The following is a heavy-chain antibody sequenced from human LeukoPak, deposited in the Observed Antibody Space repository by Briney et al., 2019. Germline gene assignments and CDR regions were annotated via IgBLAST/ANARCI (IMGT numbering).Heavy chain of an antibody. J-gene: IGHJ6*04. Sequence: TGGSLRLSCAASGFTFSYYSMNWVRQAPGKGLEWVSYISSSSTTKYYTDSVKGRFTISRDNAKNSLYLQMNSLRVEDTAVYYCAELGITMIGGVWGKGTTVTISS. V-gene: IGHV3-48*01. CDR3: AELGITMIGGV. D-gene: IGHD3-10*02. CDR2: ISSSSTTK. CDR1: GFTFSYYS.